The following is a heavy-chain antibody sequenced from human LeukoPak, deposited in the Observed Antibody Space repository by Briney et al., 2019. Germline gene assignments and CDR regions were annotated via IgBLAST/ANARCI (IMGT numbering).Heavy chain of an antibody. CDR3: ARGGLATIDAFDI. CDR1: GFTVSSNY. Sequence: PGGSLRLSCAASGFTVSSNYMSWVRQAPGKGLEWVSVIYSGGSTYYADSVKGRFTISRDNSKNTLYLQMNSLRAEDTAVYYCARGGLATIDAFDIWGQGTMVTVSS. V-gene: IGHV3-53*01. J-gene: IGHJ3*02. D-gene: IGHD5-24*01. CDR2: IYSGGST.